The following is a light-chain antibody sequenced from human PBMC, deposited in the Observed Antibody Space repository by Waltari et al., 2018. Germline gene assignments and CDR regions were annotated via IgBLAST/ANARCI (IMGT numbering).Light chain of an antibody. CDR3: QQSYNSPIT. Sequence: TWRGRQTISSYLIWYRQKPGKPPNLLICAASNLHTGVPSRFSGSGSGTDFTLTISEIQPDDFATYYCQQSYNSPITFGQGTRLEIQ. J-gene: IGKJ5*01. CDR1: QTISSY. CDR2: AAS. V-gene: IGKV1-39*01.